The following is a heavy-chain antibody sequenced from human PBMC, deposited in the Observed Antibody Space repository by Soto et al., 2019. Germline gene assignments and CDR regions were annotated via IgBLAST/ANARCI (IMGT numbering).Heavy chain of an antibody. V-gene: IGHV1-18*01. J-gene: IGHJ4*02. Sequence: ASVKVSCKASGYTFTNYGISWVRQAPGQGLEWMGWISAYNGDTKYAQKLQGRVTLTTDTSTTTAYMELRSLRSDDTAVYYCARESCSGGGCYFDYWGQGTLVTVSS. CDR3: ARESCSGGGCYFDY. D-gene: IGHD2-15*01. CDR2: ISAYNGDT. CDR1: GYTFTNYG.